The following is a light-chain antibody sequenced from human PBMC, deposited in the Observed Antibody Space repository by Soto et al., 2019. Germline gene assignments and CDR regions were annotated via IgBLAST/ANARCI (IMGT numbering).Light chain of an antibody. CDR3: HQYGRLPHT. Sequence: DIVLTQSPGTLSLSPGERATLSCRASQGVRSSYLAWFQRKPGQAPTLVIYGTSSRATGIPDRFSGSGSGTAFTLTISRLEPEDFAVYSCHQYGRLPHTFGGGTEVEIK. CDR2: GTS. CDR1: QGVRSSY. V-gene: IGKV3-20*01. J-gene: IGKJ4*01.